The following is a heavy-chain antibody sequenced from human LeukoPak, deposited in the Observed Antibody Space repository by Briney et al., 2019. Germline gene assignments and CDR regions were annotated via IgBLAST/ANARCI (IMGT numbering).Heavy chain of an antibody. V-gene: IGHV3-49*04. Sequence: PGGSLRLSCTASGFTFGDYAMSWVRQAPGKGLEWVGFIRSKGYGGTTEYAASAKGRFTISRDDSKSSAYLQMNSLKSEDTAVYYCIRARKLYSSGWYYFDYWGQGTLVTVSS. CDR2: IRSKGYGGTT. D-gene: IGHD6-19*01. CDR1: GFTFGDYA. CDR3: IRARKLYSSGWYYFDY. J-gene: IGHJ4*02.